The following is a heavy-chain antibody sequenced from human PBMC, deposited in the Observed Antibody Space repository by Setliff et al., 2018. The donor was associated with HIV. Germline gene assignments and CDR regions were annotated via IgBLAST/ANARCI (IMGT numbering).Heavy chain of an antibody. CDR3: VRDKPVGAFPPFDH. CDR2: TTGSSSYT. Sequence: PGGSLRLSCVSSGFTFATYTMNWVRRAPGKGLEWISSTTGSSSYTYYGDSFRGRFTISRDNAKRSLYLQMTSLRADDTAVYFCVRDKPVGAFPPFDHWGQGARVTVSS. D-gene: IGHD1-26*01. CDR1: GFTFATYT. V-gene: IGHV3-21*01. J-gene: IGHJ4*02.